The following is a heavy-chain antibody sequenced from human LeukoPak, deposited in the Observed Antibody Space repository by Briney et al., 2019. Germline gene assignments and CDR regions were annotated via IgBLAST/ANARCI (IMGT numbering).Heavy chain of an antibody. CDR2: INPSGGST. J-gene: IGHJ4*02. D-gene: IGHD3-22*01. CDR1: GYTFTSYY. CDR3: ATAYGYYYDSSGFDY. V-gene: IGHV1-46*01. Sequence: ASVKVSCKASGYTFTSYYMHWVRQAPGQGLEWMGIINPSGGSTSYAQKFQGRVTMTEDTSTDTAYMELSSLRSEDTAVYYCATAYGYYYDSSGFDYWGQGTLVTVSS.